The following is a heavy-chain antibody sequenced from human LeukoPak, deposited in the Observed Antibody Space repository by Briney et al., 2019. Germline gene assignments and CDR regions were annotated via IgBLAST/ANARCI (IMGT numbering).Heavy chain of an antibody. CDR1: GHTFTGYY. CDR2: INPNSGGT. D-gene: IGHD5-24*01. J-gene: IGHJ4*02. V-gene: IGHV1-2*02. CDR3: ARDGTGVYNLVQY. Sequence: ASVKVSCKASGHTFTGYYMHWVRQAPGQGLEWMGWINPNSGGTNYGQKFQGRVTMTRDTSISAVYMELSRLRSDDTAVYYCARDGTGVYNLVQYWGQGTLVTVSS.